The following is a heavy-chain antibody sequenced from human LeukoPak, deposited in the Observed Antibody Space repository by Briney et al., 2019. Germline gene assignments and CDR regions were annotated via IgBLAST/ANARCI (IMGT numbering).Heavy chain of an antibody. Sequence: GGSLRLSGAASGFTVSSNYMSWVRQAPGKGLEWVSVIYSGGSTYYADSVKGRFTISRDNSKNTLYLQMNSLRAEDTAVYYCARDSPGIAVAGWSWLDPWGQGTLVTVSS. D-gene: IGHD6-19*01. CDR1: GFTVSSNY. J-gene: IGHJ5*02. CDR3: ARDSPGIAVAGWSWLDP. V-gene: IGHV3-66*01. CDR2: IYSGGST.